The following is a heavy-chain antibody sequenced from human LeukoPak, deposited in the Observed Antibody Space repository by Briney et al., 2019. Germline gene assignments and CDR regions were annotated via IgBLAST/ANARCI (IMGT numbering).Heavy chain of an antibody. V-gene: IGHV3-66*01. D-gene: IGHD3-10*01. Sequence: ETLSLTCAVYGGSFSGYYWSWVRQAPGKGLEWVSVIYSGGRTDYAGSVKGRFTISRDSSKNTLYLQMNSLTAEDTAVYYCARENGRGVISPYYDLWGQGTLVTVSS. CDR2: IYSGGRT. J-gene: IGHJ4*02. CDR3: ARENGRGVISPYYDL. CDR1: GGSFSGYY.